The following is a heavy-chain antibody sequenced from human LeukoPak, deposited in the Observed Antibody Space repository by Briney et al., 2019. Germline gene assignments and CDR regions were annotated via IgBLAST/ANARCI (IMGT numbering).Heavy chain of an antibody. CDR1: GFTFSSYA. J-gene: IGHJ4*02. D-gene: IGHD2-2*01. V-gene: IGHV3-23*01. Sequence: GGSLRLSCAASGFTFSSYAMSWVRQAPGKGLEWVSAISGSGGSTYYADSVKGRFTISRDNSKNTLYLQMNSLRAEDTAVYYCAKDPGLRYCSSTSCHSYWGQGTLVTVSS. CDR2: ISGSGGST. CDR3: AKDPGLRYCSSTSCHSY.